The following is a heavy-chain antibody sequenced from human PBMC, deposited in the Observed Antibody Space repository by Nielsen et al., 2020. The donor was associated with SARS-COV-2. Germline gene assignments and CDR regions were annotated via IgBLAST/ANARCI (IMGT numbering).Heavy chain of an antibody. CDR3: ARGYYASGTYDY. Sequence: GESLKISCAASGFTFHNYGMHWVRQAPGKGLEWVASLWYDGSNSYYVDSVKGRFTISRDDSKITLYLQMNSLRAEDTAVYYCARGYYASGTYDYWGQGTLVTVSS. CDR1: GFTFHNYG. J-gene: IGHJ4*02. V-gene: IGHV3-33*01. D-gene: IGHD3-10*01. CDR2: LWYDGSNS.